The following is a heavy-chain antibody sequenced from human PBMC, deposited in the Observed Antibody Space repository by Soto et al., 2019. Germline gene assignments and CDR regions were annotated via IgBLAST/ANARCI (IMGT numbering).Heavy chain of an antibody. D-gene: IGHD4-17*01. CDR1: GFTFDDYA. J-gene: IGHJ4*02. CDR3: AKDRATDGEGYFDY. CDR2: ISWNSGSI. V-gene: IGHV3-9*01. Sequence: EVQLVESGGGLVQPGRSLRLSCAASGFTFDDYAMHWVRQAPGKGLEWVSGISWNSGSIGYADSVKGRFTISRDNAKNSLYLQMNSLGAEDTALYYCAKDRATDGEGYFDYWGQGTLVTVSS.